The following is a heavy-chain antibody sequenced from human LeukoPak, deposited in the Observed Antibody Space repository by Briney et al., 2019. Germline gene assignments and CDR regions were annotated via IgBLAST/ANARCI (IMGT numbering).Heavy chain of an antibody. CDR1: GYTFTGYY. J-gene: IGHJ4*02. CDR2: INPNSGGT. V-gene: IGHV1-2*02. CDR3: ARVVVPAAIGNFDY. Sequence: GASVKVSCKASGYTFTGYYMHWVRQAPGQGLEWMGWINPNSGGTNYAQKFQGRVTMTRDTSISTAYMELSRLRSDDTAVYYCARVVVPAAIGNFDYWGQGTLVTVSS. D-gene: IGHD2-2*02.